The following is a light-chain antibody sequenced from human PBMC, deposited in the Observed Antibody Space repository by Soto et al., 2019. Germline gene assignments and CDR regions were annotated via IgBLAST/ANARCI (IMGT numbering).Light chain of an antibody. J-gene: IGKJ4*01. V-gene: IGKV3-20*01. CDR2: GAS. Sequence: EVVLTQSPGSLSLSPGERATLSCRASQSVTSSFLAWYQQKPGQAPRLVIYGASIRPAGIPDRFSGSGSGTDFTLTINRLEPEDFAVYYCQQFSSYPLTFGGGTKVDIK. CDR3: QQFSSYPLT. CDR1: QSVTSSF.